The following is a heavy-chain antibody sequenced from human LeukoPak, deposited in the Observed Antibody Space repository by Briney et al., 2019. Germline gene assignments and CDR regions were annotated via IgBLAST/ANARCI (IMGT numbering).Heavy chain of an antibody. Sequence: SQTLSLTCAISGDSVSSNSAAWNWIRQSPSRGLEWLGRTYYRSKWYNDYALSVKSRITINADTSKNQFSLHLNSGTPEDTAVYYCARGRAADSSGWHWYWFDPWGQGTLVTVSS. V-gene: IGHV6-1*01. CDR3: ARGRAADSSGWHWYWFDP. CDR1: GDSVSSNSAA. D-gene: IGHD6-19*01. J-gene: IGHJ5*02. CDR2: TYYRSKWYN.